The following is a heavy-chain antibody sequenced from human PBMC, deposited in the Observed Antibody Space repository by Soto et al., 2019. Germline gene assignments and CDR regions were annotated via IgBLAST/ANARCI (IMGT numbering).Heavy chain of an antibody. Sequence: EVQLLESGGGLVQPGGSLRLSCAASGFTFSSYAMSWVRQDPGKGLEWVSAISGSGGSTYYADSVKGRFTISRDNSKNKLYLQMDSVRAEDTAVYYCGKDPRGLRTVTPFYYYSMDVWGKGNTVTVSS. CDR3: GKDPRGLRTVTPFYYYSMDV. D-gene: IGHD4-17*01. V-gene: IGHV3-23*01. CDR1: GFTFSSYA. CDR2: ISGSGGST. J-gene: IGHJ6*03.